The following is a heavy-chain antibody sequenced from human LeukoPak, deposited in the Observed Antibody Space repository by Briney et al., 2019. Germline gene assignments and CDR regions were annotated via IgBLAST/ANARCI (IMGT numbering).Heavy chain of an antibody. CDR3: ARDGRPYYDFWSGFLEGWFDP. D-gene: IGHD3-3*01. V-gene: IGHV3-30*02. Sequence: GGSLRLSCAASGFTFSSYGMHWVRQAPGRGLEWVAFIRYDGSNKYYADSVKGRFTISRDNSKNTLYLQMNSLRAEDTAVYYCARDGRPYYDFWSGFLEGWFDPWGQGTLVTVSS. J-gene: IGHJ5*02. CDR1: GFTFSSYG. CDR2: IRYDGSNK.